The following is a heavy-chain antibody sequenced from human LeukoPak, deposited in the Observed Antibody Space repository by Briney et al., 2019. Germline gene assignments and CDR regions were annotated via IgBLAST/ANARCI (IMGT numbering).Heavy chain of an antibody. CDR3: AREPHGSGLLFDY. D-gene: IGHD6-19*01. CDR2: TYYRSTWLN. V-gene: IGHV6-1*01. Sequence: SQTLSPTCAISGDSVSSNSAAWNWLRQSPSRGLGWLGRTYYRSTWLNDYAGSLKSRISSNPDTSKNQFSLQLNSVTPEDTAVYYCAREPHGSGLLFDYWGRGTLVTVSS. J-gene: IGHJ4*02. CDR1: GDSVSSNSAA.